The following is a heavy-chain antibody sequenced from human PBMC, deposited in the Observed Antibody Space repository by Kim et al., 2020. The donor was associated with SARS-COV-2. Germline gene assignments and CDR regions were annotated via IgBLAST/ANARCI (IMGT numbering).Heavy chain of an antibody. J-gene: IGHJ6*03. Sequence: PSLQSRVTISVDTSTNQLSLKLSSVTSADTAVYYCARAEGARDYYYYMDVWGKGTTVTVSS. CDR3: ARAEGARDYYYYMDV. V-gene: IGHV4-59*01.